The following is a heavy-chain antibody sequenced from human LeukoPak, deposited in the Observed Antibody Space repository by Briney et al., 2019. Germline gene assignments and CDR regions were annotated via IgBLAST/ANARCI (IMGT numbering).Heavy chain of an antibody. D-gene: IGHD2-8*02. CDR2: IKQDGSEK. V-gene: IGHV3-7*01. CDR1: GFAFESYW. J-gene: IGHJ3*02. CDR3: ARGSTGI. Sequence: QPGGSLRLSCAASGFAFESYWMSWVRQAPGKGLEWLANIKQDGSEKYYVDSVKGRFTISRDNAKNSLYLQMNSLRAEDTAVYYCARGSTGIWGQGTMVTVSS.